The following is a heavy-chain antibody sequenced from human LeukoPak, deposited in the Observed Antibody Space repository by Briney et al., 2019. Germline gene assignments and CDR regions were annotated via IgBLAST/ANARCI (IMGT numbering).Heavy chain of an antibody. V-gene: IGHV3-21*04. J-gene: IGHJ6*02. D-gene: IGHD3-10*01. CDR1: GFTFSSYS. CDR3: ARGSGSYSYHYGMDV. CDR2: ISSSSSYI. Sequence: GGSLRLSCAASGFTFSSYSMNWVRQAPGKGLEWVSSISSSSSYIYYADSVKGRFTISRDNAKNSLYLQMNSLRAEDTALYHCARGSGSYSYHYGMDVWGQGTTVTVSS.